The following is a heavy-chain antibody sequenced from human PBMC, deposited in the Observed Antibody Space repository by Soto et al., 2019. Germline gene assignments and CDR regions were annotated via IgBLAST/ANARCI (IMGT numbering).Heavy chain of an antibody. V-gene: IGHV3-30*18. D-gene: IGHD2-2*01. CDR1: GFTFSSYG. CDR3: AKDKDIVVVPAAVPVDY. CDR2: ISYDGSNK. J-gene: IGHJ4*02. Sequence: GGSLRLSCAASGFTFSSYGMHWVRQAPGKGLEWVAVISYDGSNKYYADSVKGRFTISRDNSKNTLYLQMNSLRAEDTAVYYCAKDKDIVVVPAAVPVDYWGQGTLVTVSS.